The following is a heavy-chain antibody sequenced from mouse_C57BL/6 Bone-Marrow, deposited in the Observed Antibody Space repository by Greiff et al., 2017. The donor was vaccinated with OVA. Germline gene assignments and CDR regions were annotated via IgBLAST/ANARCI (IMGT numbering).Heavy chain of an antibody. D-gene: IGHD2-4*01. Sequence: EVKLMESGPELVKPGASVKIPCKASGYTFTDYNMDWVKQSHGKSLEWIGDINPNNGGTIYNQKFKGKATLTVDKSSSTAYMELRSLTSEDTAVYYCARYYDPYYAMDYWGQGTSVTVSS. V-gene: IGHV1-18*01. J-gene: IGHJ4*01. CDR1: GYTFTDYN. CDR3: ARYYDPYYAMDY. CDR2: INPNNGGT.